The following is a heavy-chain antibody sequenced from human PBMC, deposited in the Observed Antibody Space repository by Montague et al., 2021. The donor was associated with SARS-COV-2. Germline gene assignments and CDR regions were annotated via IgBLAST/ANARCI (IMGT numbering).Heavy chain of an antibody. D-gene: IGHD6-13*01. Sequence: SLRLSCAASGFTFSSYDMHWVRQATGKGLEWVSAIGTAGDTYYPGSVKGRFTISRENAKNSLYHQMNNLRAGDKAVYYCARAVGSSWSYYYYYYMDVWGKGTTVTVSS. CDR3: ARAVGSSWSYYYYYYMDV. CDR1: GFTFSSYD. CDR2: IGTAGDT. V-gene: IGHV3-13*04. J-gene: IGHJ6*03.